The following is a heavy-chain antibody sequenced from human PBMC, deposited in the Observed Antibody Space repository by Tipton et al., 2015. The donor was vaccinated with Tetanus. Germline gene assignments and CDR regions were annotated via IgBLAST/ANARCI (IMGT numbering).Heavy chain of an antibody. D-gene: IGHD3-22*01. V-gene: IGHV1-2*02. J-gene: IGHJ6*02. CDR2: IDPNSGDT. CDR3: ARDRGDYIYFRMAV. Sequence: QLVQSGAELKKPGASVKVSCKAFGYTFTAQYMYWVRQAPGQGLEWMGWIDPNSGDTKYAQKFQGRVPMTRDTSISTIHMELSRLKSDDTAVYYCARDRGDYIYFRMAVWAQGPTVTVS. CDR1: GYTFTAQY.